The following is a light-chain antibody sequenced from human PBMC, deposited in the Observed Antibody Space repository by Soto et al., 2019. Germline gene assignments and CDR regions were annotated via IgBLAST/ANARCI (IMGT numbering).Light chain of an antibody. V-gene: IGLV2-8*01. Sequence: QSALTQPPSASGSPGQSVTISCTGTSSDVGGYNYVSWYQQHPGKAPKLMIYEVSKRPSGVPDRFSGSKSGNTASLTVSGHQAEDEAHYSYSSYAGSNNLVFGGGTKLT. CDR1: SSDVGGYNY. J-gene: IGLJ3*02. CDR3: SSYAGSNNLV. CDR2: EVS.